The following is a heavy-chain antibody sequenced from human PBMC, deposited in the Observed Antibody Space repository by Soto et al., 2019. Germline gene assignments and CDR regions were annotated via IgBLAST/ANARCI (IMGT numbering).Heavy chain of an antibody. CDR3: ARQKYQLLYGDYYYYGMDV. Sequence: ASVKVSCKASWYTFTSYGIRLGRQAPGQGLEGKGWISAYNGNTNYAQKLQGRVTMTTDTSTSTAYMELRSLRSDDTAVYYCARQKYQLLYGDYYYYGMDVWGQGTTVTVSS. V-gene: IGHV1-18*01. CDR1: WYTFTSYG. J-gene: IGHJ6*02. CDR2: ISAYNGNT. D-gene: IGHD2-2*02.